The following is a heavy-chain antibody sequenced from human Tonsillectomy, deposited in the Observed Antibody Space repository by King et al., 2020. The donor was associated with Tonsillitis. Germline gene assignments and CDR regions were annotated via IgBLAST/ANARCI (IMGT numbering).Heavy chain of an antibody. J-gene: IGHJ2*01. D-gene: IGHD2-21*02. Sequence: VQLVGSGGGLVQPGGSLRLSCAASEFTLSSYWMHWVRQAPGKGLVWVSRISPDGSVTGYAGSVKGRFTISRDNAKDTLYLQMNSLRPEDTAVYYCARVGDWDWYFDLGGRGTLVTVSS. CDR2: ISPDGSVT. V-gene: IGHV3-74*01. CDR1: EFTLSSYW. CDR3: ARVGDWDWYFDL.